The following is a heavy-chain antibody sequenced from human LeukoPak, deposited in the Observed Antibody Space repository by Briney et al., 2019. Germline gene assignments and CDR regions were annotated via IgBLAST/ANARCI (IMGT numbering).Heavy chain of an antibody. CDR1: GFTFSSYE. V-gene: IGHV3-48*03. D-gene: IGHD6-13*01. CDR2: ISSSGSTI. Sequence: GGSLRLSCAASGFTFSSYEMNWVRQAPGKGLEWVSYISSSGSTIYYADSVKGRFTISRDNAKNSLYLQMNSLRAEDTAVYYCARGRAPYSSSWYDAFDIWGQGTMVTVSS. CDR3: ARGRAPYSSSWYDAFDI. J-gene: IGHJ3*02.